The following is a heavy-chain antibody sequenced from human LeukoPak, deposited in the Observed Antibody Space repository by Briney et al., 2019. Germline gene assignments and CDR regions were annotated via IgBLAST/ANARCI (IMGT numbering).Heavy chain of an antibody. D-gene: IGHD5-18*01. CDR3: AKDKDTAMVTSYYYMDV. CDR2: IRYDGSNK. Sequence: PGGSLRLSCAASGFTFSSYGMHWVRQAPGKGLEWVAFIRYDGSNKYYADSVKGRFTISRDNSKNTLYLQMNSLRAEDTAVYYCAKDKDTAMVTSYYYMDVWGKGTTVTISS. V-gene: IGHV3-30*02. J-gene: IGHJ6*03. CDR1: GFTFSSYG.